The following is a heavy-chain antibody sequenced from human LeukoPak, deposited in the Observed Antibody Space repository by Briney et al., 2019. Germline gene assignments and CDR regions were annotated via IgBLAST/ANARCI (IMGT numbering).Heavy chain of an antibody. J-gene: IGHJ4*02. D-gene: IGHD1-26*01. CDR1: GFSFSNYE. CDR2: ISSSGSTI. V-gene: IGHV3-48*03. CDR3: ARAWELPSDY. Sequence: GGSLRLSCAASGFSFSNYEMNWVRQAPGKGLEWVSYISSSGSTIYYTDSVKGRFTISRDNAKNSLYLQMNSLRAEDTAVYYCARAWELPSDYWGQGTLVTVSS.